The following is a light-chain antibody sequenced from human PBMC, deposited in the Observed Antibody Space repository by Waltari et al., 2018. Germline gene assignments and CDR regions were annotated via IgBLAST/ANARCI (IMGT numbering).Light chain of an antibody. V-gene: IGLV2-23*01. J-gene: IGLJ3*02. CDR2: EGN. CDR3: SSYTGTTTPRV. Sequence: QSALTQPASVSGSPGQSIIISCTETSSGVGPYNLFSWYQQHPGKAPTVIIYEGNKRPSEVSNRFSGSKSGNTASLTISGRQAEDEADYYCSSYTGTTTPRVFGGGTKLTVL. CDR1: SSGVGPYNL.